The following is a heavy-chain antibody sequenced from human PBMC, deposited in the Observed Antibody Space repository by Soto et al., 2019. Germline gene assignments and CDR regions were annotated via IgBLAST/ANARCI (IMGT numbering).Heavy chain of an antibody. CDR3: ARQRTTVVTQTYFEH. CDR1: GESISSSSYY. J-gene: IGHJ4*02. V-gene: IGHV4-39*01. D-gene: IGHD2-21*02. Sequence: SENLSLTYIVSGESISSSSYYWGWIRQPPGKGLEWIGSIYYSGRTYYNPSFKSRVTISIDTSKNQFSLKLSSVTATDTAVYYCARQRTTVVTQTYFEHWSQGALVTAS. CDR2: IYYSGRT.